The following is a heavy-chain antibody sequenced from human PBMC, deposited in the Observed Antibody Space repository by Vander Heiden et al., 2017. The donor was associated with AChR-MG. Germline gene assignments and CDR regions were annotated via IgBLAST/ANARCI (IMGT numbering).Heavy chain of an antibody. Sequence: EVQLVETGGGLIQPGGSLSLSCAASGFTIGSNYMSGGRQAPGKGLEWVSVIYSGGSTYYAHSVKGRFTISRDNSKNTLYLQMNSLRAEDTAVYYCARVGVATIDYWGQGTLVTVSS. CDR1: GFTIGSNY. CDR3: ARVGVATIDY. CDR2: IYSGGST. V-gene: IGHV3-53*02. D-gene: IGHD5-12*01. J-gene: IGHJ4*02.